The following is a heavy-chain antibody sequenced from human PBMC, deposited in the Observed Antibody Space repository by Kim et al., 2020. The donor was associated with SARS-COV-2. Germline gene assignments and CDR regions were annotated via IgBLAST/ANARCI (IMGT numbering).Heavy chain of an antibody. Sequence: GGSLRLSCAASGFTFSNAWMSWVRQAPGNGLEWVGRIKSKTDGGTTDYAAPVKGRFTISRDDSKNTLYLQMNSLKTEDTAVYYCTTATPGYSSSWDVWGQGTTVTVSS. CDR1: GFTFSNAW. J-gene: IGHJ6*02. CDR3: TTATPGYSSSWDV. V-gene: IGHV3-15*01. CDR2: IKSKTDGGTT. D-gene: IGHD6-13*01.